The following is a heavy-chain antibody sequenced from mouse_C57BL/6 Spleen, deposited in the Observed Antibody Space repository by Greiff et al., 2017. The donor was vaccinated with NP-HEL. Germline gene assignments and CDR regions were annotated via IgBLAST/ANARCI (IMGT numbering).Heavy chain of an antibody. Sequence: QVQLQQPGTELVKPGASVKLSCKASGYTFTSYWMHWVKQRPGQGLEWIGNINPSNGGTNYNEKFKSKATLTVDKSSSTAYMQLSSLTSEDSAVYYWARYSVVAPYFDYWGQGTTLTVSS. CDR1: GYTFTSYW. V-gene: IGHV1-53*01. D-gene: IGHD1-1*01. CDR2: INPSNGGT. J-gene: IGHJ2*01. CDR3: ARYSVVAPYFDY.